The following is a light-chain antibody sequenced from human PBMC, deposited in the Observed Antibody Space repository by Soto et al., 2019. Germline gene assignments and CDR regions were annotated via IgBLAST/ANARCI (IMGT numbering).Light chain of an antibody. J-gene: IGKJ4*01. CDR2: DAF. CDR1: QSIGNS. CDR3: RQRYNWPLT. Sequence: TVLTQSPATLSLSPGERATLSCKASQSIGNSLGWFQQKPGQAPRLLIDDAFNRATGIPARFTGSGSGSDFTLTISGLEPEDFGVYYCRQRYNWPLTFGGGTKVEIK. V-gene: IGKV3-11*01.